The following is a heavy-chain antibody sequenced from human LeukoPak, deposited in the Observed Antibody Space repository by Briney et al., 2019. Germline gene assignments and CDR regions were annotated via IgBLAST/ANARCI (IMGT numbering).Heavy chain of an antibody. J-gene: IGHJ4*02. CDR3: ASAHYGSGSYYFDY. V-gene: IGHV3-11*01. CDR2: ISSSGSTI. CDR1: GFSFSDYY. D-gene: IGHD3-10*01. Sequence: GGFLRLSCAASGFSFSDYYMSWIRQAPGKGLEWVSYISSSGSTIYYADSVKGRFTISRDNAKNSLYLQMNSLRAEDTAVYYCASAHYGSGSYYFDYWGQGTLVTVSS.